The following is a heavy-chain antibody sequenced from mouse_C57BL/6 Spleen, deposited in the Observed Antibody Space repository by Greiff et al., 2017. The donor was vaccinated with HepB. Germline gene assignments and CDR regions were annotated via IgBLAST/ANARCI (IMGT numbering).Heavy chain of an antibody. D-gene: IGHD1-1*01. J-gene: IGHJ4*01. V-gene: IGHV5-9-1*02. CDR2: ISSGGDYI. CDR1: GFTFSSYA. Sequence: DVHLVESGEGLVKPGGSLKLSCAASGFTFSSYAMSWVRQTPEKRLEWVAYISSGGDYIYYADTVKGRFTISRDNARNTLYLQMSSLKSEDTAMYYCTRDRHYYGSSYYAMDYWGQGTSVTVSS. CDR3: TRDRHYYGSSYYAMDY.